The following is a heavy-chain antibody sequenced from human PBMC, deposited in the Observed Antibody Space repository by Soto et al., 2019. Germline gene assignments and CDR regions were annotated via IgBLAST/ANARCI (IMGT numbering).Heavy chain of an antibody. CDR1: GYTFTSYA. CDR2: INAGNGNT. V-gene: IGHV1-3*01. Sequence: QVQLVQSGAEVKKPGASVKVSCKASGYTFTSYAMHWVRQAPGQRLEWMGWINAGNGNTKYSQKFQGRVTITRDTSASTAYMELSSLRSEDTAVYYCARDQAYYHYIWGSYRLGGFDYWGQGPLVTVSS. J-gene: IGHJ4*02. CDR3: ARDQAYYHYIWGSYRLGGFDY. D-gene: IGHD3-16*02.